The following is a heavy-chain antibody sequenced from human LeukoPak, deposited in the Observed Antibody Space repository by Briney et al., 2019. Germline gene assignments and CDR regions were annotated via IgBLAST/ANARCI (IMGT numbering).Heavy chain of an antibody. CDR1: GGSISSYY. Sequence: SETLSLTCTVSGGSISSYYWSWIRQPPGKGVEWIGYIFYSGSTNYNPSLKSRVTISVDTSKNQFSLKLNSVTAADTAVYYCARTNSSGYYNWFDPWGQGTLVTVSS. CDR3: ARTNSSGYYNWFDP. CDR2: IFYSGST. V-gene: IGHV4-59*08. J-gene: IGHJ5*02. D-gene: IGHD3-22*01.